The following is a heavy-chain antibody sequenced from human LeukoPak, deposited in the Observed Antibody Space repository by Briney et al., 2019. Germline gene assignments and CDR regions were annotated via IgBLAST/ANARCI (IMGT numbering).Heavy chain of an antibody. Sequence: SETLSLTCAVSGDSFSSHYWNWIRQPPGRGLEWIGYISYIGTTNYNPSLKSRVTISIDTSKKQFSLNMRSVTTADTDVYYCARDLVTVTKGFDIWGLGTMVSVSS. V-gene: IGHV4-59*11. CDR2: ISYIGTT. CDR3: ARDLVTVTKGFDI. D-gene: IGHD4-17*01. J-gene: IGHJ3*02. CDR1: GDSFSSHY.